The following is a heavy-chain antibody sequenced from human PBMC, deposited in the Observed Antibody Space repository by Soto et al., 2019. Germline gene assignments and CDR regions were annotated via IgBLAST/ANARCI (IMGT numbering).Heavy chain of an antibody. CDR3: AKGPITIYLPGPYYFDY. D-gene: IGHD3-9*01. CDR2: ISGSGGST. J-gene: IGHJ4*02. Sequence: QPGGSLRLSCAASGFTFSSYSMNWVRQAPGKGLEWVSAISGSGGSTYYADSVKGRFTISRDNSKNTLYLQMNSLRAEDTAVYYCAKGPITIYLPGPYYFDYWGQGTLVTVSS. CDR1: GFTFSSYS. V-gene: IGHV3-23*01.